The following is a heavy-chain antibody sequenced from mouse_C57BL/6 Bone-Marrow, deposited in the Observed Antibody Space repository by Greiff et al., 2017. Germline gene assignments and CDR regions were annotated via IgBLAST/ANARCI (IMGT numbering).Heavy chain of an antibody. CDR2: FHPYNDDT. J-gene: IGHJ1*03. Sequence: QVQLQQSGAELVKPGASVKMSCKASGYTFTTYPIEWMKQNHGKSLEWIGNFHPYNDDTKYNEKFKGKATLTVEKSSSTVYLELSRLTSDDSAVYYCARTNYYSNYVWYFDVWGTGTTVTVSS. CDR1: GYTFTTYP. V-gene: IGHV1-47*01. D-gene: IGHD2-5*01. CDR3: ARTNYYSNYVWYFDV.